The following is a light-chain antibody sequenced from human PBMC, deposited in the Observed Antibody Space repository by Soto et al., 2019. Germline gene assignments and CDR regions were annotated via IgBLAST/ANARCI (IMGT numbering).Light chain of an antibody. V-gene: IGKV1-39*01. Sequence: DLQMTQSPSSLSASVGDRVTITCRASQSVSNYLNWYQQKPGKAPKLLILAASSLQSGVPSRFSGSGSGTDFTLTISSLQPEDFAAYYCQQSYSTPYTFGQGTKLEIK. J-gene: IGKJ2*01. CDR1: QSVSNY. CDR2: AAS. CDR3: QQSYSTPYT.